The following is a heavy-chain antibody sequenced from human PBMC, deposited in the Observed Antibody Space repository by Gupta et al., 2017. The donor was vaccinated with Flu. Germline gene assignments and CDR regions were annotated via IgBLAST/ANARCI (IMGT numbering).Heavy chain of an antibody. V-gene: IGHV7-4-1*02. CDR1: GYTFTTHA. D-gene: IGHD3-3*01. J-gene: IGHJ4*02. CDR3: ARKAAHDFWNGSLDY. CDR2: INTNTGNP. Sequence: QVQLVQSGSELRKPGASVKVSCKTSGYTFTTHAMSWVRQAPGQGLEWVGWINTNTGNPTYAQGFTGRFVFSLDTSVSTAYLQISSLKAEDTAVYYCARKAAHDFWNGSLDYWGRGTLVTVST.